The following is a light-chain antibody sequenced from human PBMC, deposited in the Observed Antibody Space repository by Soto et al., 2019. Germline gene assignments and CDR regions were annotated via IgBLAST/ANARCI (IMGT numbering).Light chain of an antibody. V-gene: IGLV2-8*01. CDR1: SSDVGGYNY. CDR2: EVT. CDR3: SSYAGRNTYV. J-gene: IGLJ1*01. Sequence: QSVLTQPPSASGSPGQSVTISCTGTSSDVGGYNYVSWYQHHPGKAPKLIIYEVTKRPSGVPDRFSGSKSGTTASLTVSGPQAEDEADFFCSSYAGRNTYVFGTGTKVTAL.